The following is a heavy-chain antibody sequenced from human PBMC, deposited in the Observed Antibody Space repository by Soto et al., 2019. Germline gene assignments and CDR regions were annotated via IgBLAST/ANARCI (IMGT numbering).Heavy chain of an antibody. CDR2: TYYRSKWYN. CDR3: ATWRFDY. Sequence: QSLSHTCGISGDSVSSNSAAWNWIRHSPSRGLEWLGRTYYRSKWYNDYAVSMRSRITINPDTTKNQFSLQLNSATPEDTAVNYCATWRFDYWGQGTLVTVSS. V-gene: IGHV6-1*01. J-gene: IGHJ4*02. CDR1: GDSVSSNSAA.